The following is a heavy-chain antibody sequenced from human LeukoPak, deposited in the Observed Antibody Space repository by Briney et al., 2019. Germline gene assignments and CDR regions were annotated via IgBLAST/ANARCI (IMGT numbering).Heavy chain of an antibody. CDR2: IYPGDSDT. CDR3: ARLSRAVLTYGMDV. CDR1: GSRFTSYW. J-gene: IGHJ6*04. V-gene: IGHV5-51*01. Sequence: GESLKISCKGSGSRFTSYWIAGVRQMPGKGLEWMGIIYPGDSDTRYSPSFQGQVTISADKSISTAYLQWSSLKASDTAMYYCARLSRAVLTYGMDVWGKGTTVTVSS. D-gene: IGHD6-19*01.